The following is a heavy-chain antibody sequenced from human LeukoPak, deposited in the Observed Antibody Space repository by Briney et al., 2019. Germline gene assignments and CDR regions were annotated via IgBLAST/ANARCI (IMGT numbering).Heavy chain of an antibody. V-gene: IGHV3-21*01. Sequence: GGSLRLSCSASGFDLSPYTMNWVRQAPGKGLEWVASISSTSSYMYYGDSLKGRVTISRDNAKNTLYLQLGSLRAEDTATYYCARRVTTFLSWGQGTLVIVSS. CDR1: GFDLSPYT. J-gene: IGHJ4*02. CDR2: ISSTSSYM. D-gene: IGHD4-17*01. CDR3: ARRVTTFLS.